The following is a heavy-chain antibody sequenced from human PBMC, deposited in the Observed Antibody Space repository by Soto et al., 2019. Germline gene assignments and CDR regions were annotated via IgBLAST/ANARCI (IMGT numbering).Heavy chain of an antibody. CDR1: GYSFTSYW. D-gene: IGHD1-1*01. CDR3: ARLRLTRGLQFYYYYGMDV. CDR2: IYPGDSDT. V-gene: IGHV5-51*01. Sequence: GGSLGLSFDVSGYSFTSYWIDWVRQMPGKGLEWMGIIYPGDSDTRYSPSFQGQVTISADKSISTAYLQWSSLKASDIAMYYCARLRLTRGLQFYYYYGMDVWGQGTTVTVSS. J-gene: IGHJ6*02.